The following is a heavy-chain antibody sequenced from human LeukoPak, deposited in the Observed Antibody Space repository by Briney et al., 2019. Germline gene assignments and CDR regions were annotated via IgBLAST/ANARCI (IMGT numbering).Heavy chain of an antibody. V-gene: IGHV3-23*01. CDR1: QFTFSNYA. CDR2: ISATGDNT. Sequence: PGGSLRLSCAASQFTFSNYAMNWVRQAPGRGLEWVSGISATGDNTYYADSVKGRFTISRDNSKSTLYLQMNSLRVEDTAIYYCARGYYDILTGLGYWNQGTLVTVSS. D-gene: IGHD3-9*01. J-gene: IGHJ4*02. CDR3: ARGYYDILTGLGY.